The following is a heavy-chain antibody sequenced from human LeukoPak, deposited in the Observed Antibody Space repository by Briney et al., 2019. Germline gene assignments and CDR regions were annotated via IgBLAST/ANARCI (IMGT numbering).Heavy chain of an antibody. CDR3: ARGAPARGYRDFDFYRGGYDS. CDR1: GYTFTSYG. D-gene: IGHD5-12*01. J-gene: IGHJ4*02. V-gene: IGHV1-18*01. Sequence: GASVKVSCKASGYTFTSYGISWVRQAPGKGLEWMGWISGYNGNTNYAQKLQGRVTMTTDTSTGTVYMELRSLRSDDTAVYYCARGAPARGYRDFDFYRGGYDSWGQGTLVTVSS. CDR2: ISGYNGNT.